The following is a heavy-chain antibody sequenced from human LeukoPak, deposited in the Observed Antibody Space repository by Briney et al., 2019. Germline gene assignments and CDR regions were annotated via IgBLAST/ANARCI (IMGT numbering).Heavy chain of an antibody. CDR3: ARGMQIGLQWLVSNAFDI. V-gene: IGHV1-69*05. J-gene: IGHJ3*02. D-gene: IGHD6-19*01. CDR1: GGTFSSYA. CDR2: IIPIFGTA. Sequence: ASVKVSCKASGGTFSSYAISWVRQAPGQGLEWMGGIIPIFGTANYAQKFQGRVTITTDESTSTAYMELSSLRSEDTAVYYCARGMQIGLQWLVSNAFDIWGQGTMVTVSS.